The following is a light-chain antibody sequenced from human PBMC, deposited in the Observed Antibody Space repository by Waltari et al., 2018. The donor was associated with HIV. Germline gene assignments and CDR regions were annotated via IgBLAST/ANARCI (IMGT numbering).Light chain of an antibody. V-gene: IGLV1-40*01. CDR3: QSYDTSLGVVV. CDR2: GNI. CDR1: RSNFGAGYA. J-gene: IGLJ2*01. Sequence: QSVLPPPPSLSGAPGQRVTLTCTGSRSNFGAGYAVHWYQQPPRATPSPHIYGNIYRPSGVPDRFSGSRSGTSASLAITGRQAEDEADYYCQSYDTSLGVVVFGGGTRLTVL.